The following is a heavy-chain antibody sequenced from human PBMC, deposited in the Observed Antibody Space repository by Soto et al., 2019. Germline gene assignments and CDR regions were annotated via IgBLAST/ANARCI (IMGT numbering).Heavy chain of an antibody. CDR1: EFSFSPYV. CDR2: ISSSSANI. D-gene: IGHD2-15*01. CDR3: ARAPFYCRGGTCYDY. Sequence: ESGGGLVKPGGSLRLSCAASEFSFSPYVMSWVRQAPGKGLEWVSSISSSSANILYADSVRGRFTISRDNAKNSVFLQMNSLRANDTAVYYCARAPFYCRGGTCYDYWGQGTLVTVSS. J-gene: IGHJ4*02. V-gene: IGHV3-21*01.